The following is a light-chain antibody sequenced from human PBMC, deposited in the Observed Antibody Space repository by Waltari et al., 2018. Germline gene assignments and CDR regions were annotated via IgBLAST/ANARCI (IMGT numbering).Light chain of an antibody. Sequence: IQLTQSPSSLPAFVGDRVTIPSRASQGRSSSLACYPQTPGKPPKLLIYSASTLQSGVPTRVSGRGSGTDFNLTIKSLQPEDFATEYRQQLKSYPLLTFGGGTKVEIK. CDR3: QQLKSYPLLT. CDR2: SAS. J-gene: IGKJ4*01. V-gene: IGKV1-9*01. CDR1: QGRSSS.